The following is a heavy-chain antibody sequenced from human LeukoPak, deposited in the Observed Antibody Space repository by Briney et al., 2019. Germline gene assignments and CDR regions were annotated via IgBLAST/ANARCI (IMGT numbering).Heavy chain of an antibody. CDR3: AKDIVYSGTYIDY. CDR1: GFTFSSYA. D-gene: IGHD1-26*01. Sequence: GSLRLSCAASGFTFSSYAMSWVRQAPGKGLEWVSAISGSGGSTYYADSVKGRFTISRDNSKNTLYLQMNSLRAEDTALYYCAKDIVYSGTYIDYWGQGTLVTVSS. J-gene: IGHJ4*02. CDR2: ISGSGGST. V-gene: IGHV3-23*01.